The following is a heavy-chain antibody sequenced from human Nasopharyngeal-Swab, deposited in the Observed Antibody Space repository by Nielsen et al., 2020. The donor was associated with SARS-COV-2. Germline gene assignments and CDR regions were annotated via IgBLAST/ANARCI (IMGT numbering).Heavy chain of an antibody. Sequence: ASVKVSCKASGYTFTGYYMHWVRQAPGQGLEWMGWINPNSGGTNYAQKFQGRVTMTRDTSISTAYMELSRLRSDDTAVYYCARDRTYYYGLGSHDYWGQGTLVTVSS. CDR3: ARDRTYYYGLGSHDY. CDR2: INPNSGGT. V-gene: IGHV1-2*02. J-gene: IGHJ4*02. CDR1: GYTFTGYY. D-gene: IGHD3-10*01.